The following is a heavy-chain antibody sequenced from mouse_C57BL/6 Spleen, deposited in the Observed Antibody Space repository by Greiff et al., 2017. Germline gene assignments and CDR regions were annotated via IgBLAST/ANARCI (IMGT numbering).Heavy chain of an antibody. CDR2: ISSGGSYT. Sequence: EVKLVESGGDLVKPGGSLKLSCAASGFTFSSYGMSWVRQTPDKRLEWVATISSGGSYTYYPDSVKGRFTISRDNAKNTLYLQMSSLKSEDTAMYYCARQYYYYGSSPYWYFDVWGTGTTVTVSS. CDR3: ARQYYYYGSSPYWYFDV. CDR1: GFTFSSYG. D-gene: IGHD1-1*01. V-gene: IGHV5-6*01. J-gene: IGHJ1*03.